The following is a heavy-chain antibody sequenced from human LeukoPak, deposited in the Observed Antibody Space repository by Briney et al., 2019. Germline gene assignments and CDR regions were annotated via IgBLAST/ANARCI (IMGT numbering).Heavy chain of an antibody. J-gene: IGHJ4*02. CDR2: INPNTGAT. D-gene: IGHD5-18*01. CDR3: ARDDSFQFDS. CDR1: GYTFTAYY. Sequence: ASVKVSCKASGYTFTAYYMHWVRQAPGQGLEWMGWINPNTGATNYAQTFQGRVTMARATSISTAYVELSRLTSDDTAVYYCARDDSFQFDSWGQGTLVTVSP. V-gene: IGHV1-2*02.